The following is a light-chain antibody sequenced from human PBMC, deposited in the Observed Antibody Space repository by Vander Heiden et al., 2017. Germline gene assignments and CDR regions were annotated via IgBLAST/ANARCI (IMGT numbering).Light chain of an antibody. V-gene: IGLV2-14*03. Sequence: QSALTQPASVSGSPGQSITIPCTGTSSDVGGYNYVFWYQQHPGKAPKLMIYDVSNRPSGVSNRFSGSKSGNTASLTISGLQAEDGADYYCSSYTSSSTLDVFGTGTKVTVL. CDR2: DVS. CDR3: SSYTSSSTLDV. CDR1: SSDVGGYNY. J-gene: IGLJ1*01.